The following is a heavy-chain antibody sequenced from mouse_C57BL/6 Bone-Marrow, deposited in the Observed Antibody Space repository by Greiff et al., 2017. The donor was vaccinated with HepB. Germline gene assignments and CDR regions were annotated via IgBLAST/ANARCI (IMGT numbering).Heavy chain of an antibody. CDR2: IDPANGNT. D-gene: IGHD1-1*01. CDR1: GFNIKNTY. Sequence: EVQLQESVAELVRPGASVKLSCTASGFNIKNTYMHWVKQRPEQGLEWIGRIDPANGNTKYAPKFQGKATITADTSSNTAYLQLSSLTSEDTAIYYCASTTVVDPWYFDVWGTGTTVTVSS. V-gene: IGHV14-3*01. J-gene: IGHJ1*03. CDR3: ASTTVVDPWYFDV.